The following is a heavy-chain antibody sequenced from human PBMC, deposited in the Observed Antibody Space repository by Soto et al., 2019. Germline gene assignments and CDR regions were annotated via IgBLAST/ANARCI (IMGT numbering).Heavy chain of an antibody. V-gene: IGHV3-30-3*01. CDR2: ISHDGINQ. Sequence: QVRLVESGGGVVQPGRSLSLSCTASGFSFSSYAMYWFRQPPGKGLEWVAVISHDGINQHYADSVKGRVTVSRDNSNHSLDLQLNSLRGEDTAMYYCARDMYSSDYFVKWFEPWGQGTLVTVSS. D-gene: IGHD6-19*01. J-gene: IGHJ5*02. CDR1: GFSFSSYA. CDR3: ARDMYSSDYFVKWFEP.